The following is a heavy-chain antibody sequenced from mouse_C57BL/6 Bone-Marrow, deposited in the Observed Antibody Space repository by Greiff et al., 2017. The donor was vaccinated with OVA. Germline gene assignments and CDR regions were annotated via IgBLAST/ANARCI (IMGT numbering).Heavy chain of an antibody. CDR2: IDPSDSYT. V-gene: IGHV1-69*01. CDR3: AREDGYTWFAY. D-gene: IGHD2-3*01. J-gene: IGHJ3*01. Sequence: VQLQQPGAELVMPGASVKLSCKASGYTFTSYWMHWVKQRPGQGLEWIGEIDPSDSYTNYNQKFKGKSTLTVDKSSSTAYMQLSSLTSEDSAVDYCAREDGYTWFAYWGQGTLVTVSA. CDR1: GYTFTSYW.